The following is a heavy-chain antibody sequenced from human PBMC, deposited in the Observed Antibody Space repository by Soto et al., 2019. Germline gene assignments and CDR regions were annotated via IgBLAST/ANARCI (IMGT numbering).Heavy chain of an antibody. CDR2: ITHDGSGT. Sequence: EVEVVESGGGLFQPGGSLRLSCAASGLTLPNNWMSWVRQVPGRGLGWVSGITHDGSGTKYADAVKGRFTISRDNAKNTVYLHMNSLRPEDTAVYYCGSGFEYWGRGTLVTVSS. CDR3: GSGFEY. V-gene: IGHV3-74*01. CDR1: GLTLPNNW. J-gene: IGHJ4*01.